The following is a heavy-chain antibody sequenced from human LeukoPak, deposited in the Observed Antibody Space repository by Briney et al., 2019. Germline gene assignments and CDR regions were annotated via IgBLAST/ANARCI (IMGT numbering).Heavy chain of an antibody. CDR3: ARSLGYCSGGSCYPFDC. J-gene: IGHJ4*02. Sequence: PGGSLRLSCAASGFSFSSFWMTWVRQPPGRGLEWVANIKQDGSEIYYVDSLKGRFIISRDNAKGSLYLQMNSLRAEDTAVYYCARSLGYCSGGSCYPFDCWGQGTLVTVSS. V-gene: IGHV3-7*04. D-gene: IGHD2-15*01. CDR1: GFSFSSFW. CDR2: IKQDGSEI.